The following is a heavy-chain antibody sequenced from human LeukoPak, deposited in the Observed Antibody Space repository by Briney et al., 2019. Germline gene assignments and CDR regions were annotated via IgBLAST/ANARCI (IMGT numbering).Heavy chain of an antibody. Sequence: SETLSLTCAVHGGSFSGYYWSWIRQPPGKGLEWIGEINHSGSTNYNPSLKSRVTISVETSKNQFSLKLSSVTAADTAVYYCASSGSYGSGPTMLRRYYYGMDVWGQGTTVTVSS. CDR2: INHSGST. CDR3: ASSGSYGSGPTMLRRYYYGMDV. V-gene: IGHV4-34*01. CDR1: GGSFSGYY. D-gene: IGHD3-10*01. J-gene: IGHJ6*02.